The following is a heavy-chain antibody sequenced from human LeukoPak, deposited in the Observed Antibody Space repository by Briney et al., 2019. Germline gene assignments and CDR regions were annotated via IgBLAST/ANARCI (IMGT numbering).Heavy chain of an antibody. CDR3: ARDPLHDYGDSGSNSADY. V-gene: IGHV4-4*07. J-gene: IGHJ4*02. CDR1: GGSISSYY. D-gene: IGHD4-17*01. Sequence: PSETLSLTCTVSGGSISSYYWSWIRQPAGKGLEWIGRIYTSGSTNYNPSLKSRVTMSVDTSKNQSSLKLSSVTAADTAVYYCARDPLHDYGDSGSNSADYWGQGTLVTVSS. CDR2: IYTSGST.